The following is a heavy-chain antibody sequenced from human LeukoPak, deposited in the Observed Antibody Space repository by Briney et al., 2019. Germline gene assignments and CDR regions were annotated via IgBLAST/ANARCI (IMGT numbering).Heavy chain of an antibody. CDR1: GGTFSSYA. Sequence: ASVKVSCKASGGTFSSYAISWVRQAPGQGLEWMGGIIPNFGTANYEQKFQRRVTITTDESTSTAYIELSSLRSEDTAVYYCATTGSSSYYYYYSMDVWGKGTTVTVSS. V-gene: IGHV1-69*05. D-gene: IGHD6-6*01. J-gene: IGHJ6*03. CDR3: ATTGSSSYYYYYSMDV. CDR2: IIPNFGTA.